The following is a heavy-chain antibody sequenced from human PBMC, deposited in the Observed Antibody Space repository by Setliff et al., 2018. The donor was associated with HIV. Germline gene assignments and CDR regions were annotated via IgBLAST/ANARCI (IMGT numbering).Heavy chain of an antibody. CDR3: ARGVRNFWSGDDVEYYFGY. V-gene: IGHV4-34*01. CDR1: GGSFSGHY. J-gene: IGHJ4*02. D-gene: IGHD3-3*01. CDR2: INHSGST. Sequence: TLSLTCAVYGGSFSGHYWSWIRQPPGKGLEWIGEINHSGSTNYNPSLKSRVTISVDTSKNQFSLKLSSVTAADTAVYYCARGVRNFWSGDDVEYYFGYWGQGTLVTVSS.